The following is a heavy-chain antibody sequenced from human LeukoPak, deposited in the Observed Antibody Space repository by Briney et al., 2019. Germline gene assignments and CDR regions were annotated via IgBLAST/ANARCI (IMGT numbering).Heavy chain of an antibody. CDR1: GGTFSSYA. CDR3: ARDVSGYDYFDP. D-gene: IGHD5-12*01. CDR2: INPNGGGT. J-gene: IGHJ5*02. V-gene: IGHV1-2*04. Sequence: ASVKVSCKASGGTFSSYAISWVRQAPGQGLEWMGWINPNGGGTNYAQKFQGWVTMTRDTSISTAYMELSRLRSDDTAVYYCARDVSGYDYFDPWGQGTLVTVSS.